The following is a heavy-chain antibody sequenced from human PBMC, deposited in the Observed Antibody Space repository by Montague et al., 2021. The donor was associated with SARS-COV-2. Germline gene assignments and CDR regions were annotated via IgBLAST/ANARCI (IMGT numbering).Heavy chain of an antibody. D-gene: IGHD2-2*01. CDR3: ARTVVVPAAMSRYYGMDV. CDR1: GGSISSGSYY. J-gene: IGHJ6*02. Sequence: TLSLTCSVSGGSISSGSYYWSWIRQPAGKGLEWIGRIYISGSTNYNPSLKSRVTMSVDTSKNQFPLKLSSVTAADTAVYYCARTVVVPAAMSRYYGMDVWGQGTMVTVSS. V-gene: IGHV4-61*02. CDR2: IYISGST.